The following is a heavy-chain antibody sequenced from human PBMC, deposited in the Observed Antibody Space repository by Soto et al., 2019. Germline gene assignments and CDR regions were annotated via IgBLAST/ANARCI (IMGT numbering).Heavy chain of an antibody. J-gene: IGHJ4*02. CDR1: GYTFTSYG. Sequence: ASVKVSCKASGYTFTSYGISWVRQAPGQGLEWMGWISAYNGNTNYAQKLQGRVTMTTDTSTSTAYMELRSLRSDDTAVYYCARVSGGPYSSSSTYWGQGTLVTVSS. CDR3: ARVSGGPYSSSSTY. D-gene: IGHD6-6*01. CDR2: ISAYNGNT. V-gene: IGHV1-18*04.